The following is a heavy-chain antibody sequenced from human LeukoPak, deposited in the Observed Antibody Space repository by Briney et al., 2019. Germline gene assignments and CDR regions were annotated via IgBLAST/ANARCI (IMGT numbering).Heavy chain of an antibody. J-gene: IGHJ6*03. CDR3: SWIRGALGYYYMDV. CDR2: IKSKGSGGTT. CDR1: GFTFSSYA. V-gene: IGHV3-15*01. D-gene: IGHD3-10*01. Sequence: GGSLRLSCAASGFTFSSYAMSWVRQAPGKGLEWVGRIKSKGSGGTTDYGAPVKDRFTISRDDLENTVHLQMSSLKTEDTAVYYCSWIRGALGYYYMDVWGKGTPVTISS.